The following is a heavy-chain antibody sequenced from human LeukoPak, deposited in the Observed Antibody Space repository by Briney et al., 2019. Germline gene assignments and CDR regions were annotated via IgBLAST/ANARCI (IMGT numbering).Heavy chain of an antibody. V-gene: IGHV4-61*02. CDR2: IYTSGST. Sequence: SETLSLTCTVSGGSISSGSYYWSWIRQPAGKGLEWIGRIYTSGSTNYNPSLKSRVTISVDTSKNQFSLKLSSVTAADTAVYYCAGRYYYDSSGSSDDAFDIWGQGTMVTVSS. D-gene: IGHD3-22*01. J-gene: IGHJ3*02. CDR1: GGSISSGSYY. CDR3: AGRYYYDSSGSSDDAFDI.